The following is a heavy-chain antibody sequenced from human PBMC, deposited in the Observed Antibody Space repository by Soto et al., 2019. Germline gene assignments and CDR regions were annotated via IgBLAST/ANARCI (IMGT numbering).Heavy chain of an antibody. D-gene: IGHD6-13*01. J-gene: IGHJ6*03. V-gene: IGHV4-34*01. Sequence: PSETLSLTCAVYGGSFSDYYWSLIRQSPGKGLEWIADINDSGSTNYNPSLMSRVTISVDTSKNQFSLKLSSVTAADTAVYYCARAPFIAAAGDYYYYYMDVWGKGTTVTVSS. CDR3: ARAPFIAAAGDYYYYYMDV. CDR1: GGSFSDYY. CDR2: INDSGST.